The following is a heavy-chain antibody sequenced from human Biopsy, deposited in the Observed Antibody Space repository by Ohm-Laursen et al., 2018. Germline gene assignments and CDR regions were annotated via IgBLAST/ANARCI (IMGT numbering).Heavy chain of an antibody. V-gene: IGHV3-66*01. D-gene: IGHD3-16*01. CDR2: IHGSGRT. CDR3: AGAGGHSF. Sequence: GSLRLSCAASEFNVDRNNMNWVRQAPGKGLEWVSMIHGSGRTDYSDSVKGRFTVSRDNSKDTVYLQMNALRVDDTAMYYCAGAGGHSFWGQGALVTVSS. CDR1: EFNVDRNN. J-gene: IGHJ4*02.